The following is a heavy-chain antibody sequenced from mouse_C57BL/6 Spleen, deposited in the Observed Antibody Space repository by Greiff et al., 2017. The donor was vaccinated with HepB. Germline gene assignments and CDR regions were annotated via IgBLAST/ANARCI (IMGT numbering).Heavy chain of an antibody. D-gene: IGHD1-1*01. V-gene: IGHV7-3*01. CDR3: ARDRDYGSSLDD. J-gene: IGHJ2*01. CDR1: GFTFTDYY. CDR2: IRNKANGYTT. Sequence: EVKLVESGGGLVQPGGSLSLSCAASGFTFTDYYMSWVRQPPGKALEWLGFIRNKANGYTTEYSASVKGRFTISRDNSQSILYLQMNALRAEDSATYYCARDRDYGSSLDDWGQGTTLTVSS.